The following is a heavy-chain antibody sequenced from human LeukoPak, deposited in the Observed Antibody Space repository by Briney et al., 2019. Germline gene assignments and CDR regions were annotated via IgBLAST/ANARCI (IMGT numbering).Heavy chain of an antibody. V-gene: IGHV4-59*01. CDR2: IYYIGTT. CDR1: GGPISDYY. Sequence: SETLSPTCTVSGGPISDYYWTWIRQPPGKGLEWSGYIYYIGTTKYNPSLKSRVTISVDTSKNQFSLKLSSVTAADTAVYYCAGDPLGYCSSTSCYTGGWFDPWGQGTLVTVSS. D-gene: IGHD2-2*02. CDR3: AGDPLGYCSSTSCYTGGWFDP. J-gene: IGHJ5*02.